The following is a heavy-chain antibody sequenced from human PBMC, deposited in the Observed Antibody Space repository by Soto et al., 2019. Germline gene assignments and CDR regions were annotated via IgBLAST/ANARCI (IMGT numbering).Heavy chain of an antibody. CDR2: IXAANXDX. J-gene: IGHJ5*02. V-gene: IGHV1-3*01. D-gene: IGHD6-13*01. Sequence: GASGKVSCKASGYTFTSYGIHWVRQAPGQRLEWMGWIXAANXDXKXSPKFQGRVTITRDTSASTAYMELSSLRSEDTAVYYCVRRHVSATGIDWFDPWGQGTLVTVSS. CDR1: GYTFTSYG. CDR3: VRRHVSATGIDWFDP.